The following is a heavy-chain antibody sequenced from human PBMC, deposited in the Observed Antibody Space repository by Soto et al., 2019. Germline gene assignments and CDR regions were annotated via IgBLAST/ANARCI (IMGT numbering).Heavy chain of an antibody. Sequence: QVQLQESGPGLVKPSQTLSLTCTVSGGSISSGDSYWSWIRQPPGRGLEWIGYIYCSGSTYYTSSLKRRVTISVDTSKNQFSLRLSSVTAADTAVYYWARAAKTYYYESSGYYYTFEIWGQGTMVTVSS. CDR1: GGSISSGDSY. J-gene: IGHJ3*02. D-gene: IGHD3-22*01. V-gene: IGHV4-30-4*01. CDR3: ARAAKTYYYESSGYYYTFEI. CDR2: IYCSGST.